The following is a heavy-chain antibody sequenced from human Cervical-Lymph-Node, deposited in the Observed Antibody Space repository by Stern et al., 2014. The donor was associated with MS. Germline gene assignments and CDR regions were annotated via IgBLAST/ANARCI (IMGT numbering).Heavy chain of an antibody. J-gene: IGHJ4*02. CDR2: ISYDGRDK. Sequence: VQLLESGGGVVQPGRSLRLSCAASGFVFRRYALHWVRPAPGKGLEWVALISYDGRDKYYTDSVKGRFTVARYNSNNTVDREMNSLRLEDTAVYYCAKGGSGSYLDGGQGSLVTVSS. CDR1: GFVFRRYA. CDR3: AKGGSGSYLD. V-gene: IGHV3-30*04. D-gene: IGHD1-26*01.